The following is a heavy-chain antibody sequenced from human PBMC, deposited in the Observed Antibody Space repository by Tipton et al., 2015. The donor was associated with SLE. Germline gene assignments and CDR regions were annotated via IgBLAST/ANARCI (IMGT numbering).Heavy chain of an antibody. Sequence: GSLRLSCAASGLTVHTNYMSWVRQAPGKGLEWVSVIYSGGSTYYADSVKGRFVISRDSSTNTVRLQMNSLRAEDTAVYYCASLLTGYYGMDVWGQGTTVTVSS. CDR2: IYSGGST. CDR1: GLTVHTNY. J-gene: IGHJ6*02. CDR3: ASLLTGYYGMDV. V-gene: IGHV3-66*01. D-gene: IGHD2-15*01.